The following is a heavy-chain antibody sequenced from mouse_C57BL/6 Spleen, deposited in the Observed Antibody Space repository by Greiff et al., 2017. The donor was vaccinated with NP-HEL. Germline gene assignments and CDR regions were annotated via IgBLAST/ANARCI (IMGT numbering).Heavy chain of an antibody. D-gene: IGHD2-1*01. CDR2: IYPGDGDT. V-gene: IGHV1-82*01. Sequence: VQLQQSGPELVKPGASVKISCKASGYAFSSSWMNWVKQRPGKGLEWIGRIYPGDGDTNYNGKFKGEATLTADKSSSTAYMQLSSLTSEDSAVYFCARNYGNSYYAMDYWGQGTSVTVSS. CDR3: ARNYGNSYYAMDY. J-gene: IGHJ4*01. CDR1: GYAFSSSW.